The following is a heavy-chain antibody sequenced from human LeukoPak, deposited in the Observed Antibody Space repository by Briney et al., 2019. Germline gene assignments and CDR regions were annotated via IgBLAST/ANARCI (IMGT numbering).Heavy chain of an antibody. D-gene: IGHD2-15*01. V-gene: IGHV4-59*01. CDR2: IYYSGST. Sequence: SETLSLCCTVSGDSISSYYWSRIRQPPGKGLEWIGYIYYSGSTNYNPSLKSRVTISVDTSKNQFSLKLSSVTAADTAVYYCARRYCSGGSCSSFDYWGQGTLVTVSS. J-gene: IGHJ4*02. CDR1: GDSISSYY. CDR3: ARRYCSGGSCSSFDY.